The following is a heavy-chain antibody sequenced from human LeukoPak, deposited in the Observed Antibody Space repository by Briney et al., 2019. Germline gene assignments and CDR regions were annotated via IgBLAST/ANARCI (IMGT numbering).Heavy chain of an antibody. Sequence: ASVKVSCKVSGYTLTELSMHWVRQAPGKGLEWMGGFDPEDGETIYAQKFQGRVTMTKDTSTDTAYMELSSLRSEDTAVYYCATLVVGYDSSGYPNDAFDIWGQGTMVTVSS. CDR3: ATLVVGYDSSGYPNDAFDI. CDR1: GYTLTELS. D-gene: IGHD3-22*01. CDR2: FDPEDGET. V-gene: IGHV1-24*01. J-gene: IGHJ3*02.